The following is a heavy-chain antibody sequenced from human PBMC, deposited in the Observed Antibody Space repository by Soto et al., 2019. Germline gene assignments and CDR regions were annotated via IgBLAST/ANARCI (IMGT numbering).Heavy chain of an antibody. CDR3: AGVGIAVAGTNWYFDL. CDR2: ISGSGGST. Sequence: GGSLRLSCAASGFTVSSYAMSWVRQAPGKGLEWVSAISGSGGSTYYADSVKGRFTISRDNSKNTLYLQMNSLRAEDTAVYYCAGVGIAVAGTNWYFDLWGRGTLVTVSS. J-gene: IGHJ2*01. CDR1: GFTVSSYA. V-gene: IGHV3-23*01. D-gene: IGHD6-19*01.